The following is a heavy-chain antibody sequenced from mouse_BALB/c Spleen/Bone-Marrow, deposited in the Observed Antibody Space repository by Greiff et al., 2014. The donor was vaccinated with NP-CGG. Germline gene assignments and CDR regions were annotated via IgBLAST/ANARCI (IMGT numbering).Heavy chain of an antibody. CDR2: ITTYSANA. D-gene: IGHD3-3*01. CDR1: GYTFPDYA. CDR3: ARGGTGPFPY. J-gene: IGHJ3*01. Sequence: QVHVKQSGPELARPGESVKISCKGSGYTFPDYAMPWGKQSHAKSLEWVGVITTYSANAKYNQKFKGKATMTVDKSSSTAYLELARLTSEDSDIYYCARGGTGPFPYWGQGTLVTVSA. V-gene: IGHV1-67*01.